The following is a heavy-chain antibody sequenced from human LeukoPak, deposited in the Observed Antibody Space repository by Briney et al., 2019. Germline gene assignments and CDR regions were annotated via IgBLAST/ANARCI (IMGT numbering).Heavy chain of an antibody. D-gene: IGHD3-22*01. CDR2: ISYAGTNK. V-gene: IGHV3-30-3*01. CDR3: ARGRYYYDTTGSPGDY. CDR1: GFTLTNYA. Sequence: GGSLRLSCVVSGFTLTNYALHWVRQAPGRGLEWVAVISYAGTNKYYADSVKGRFTISRDISKNTVYLHMDSLRDEDTAVYFCARGRYYYDTTGSPGDYWGQGTLVTVSS. J-gene: IGHJ4*02.